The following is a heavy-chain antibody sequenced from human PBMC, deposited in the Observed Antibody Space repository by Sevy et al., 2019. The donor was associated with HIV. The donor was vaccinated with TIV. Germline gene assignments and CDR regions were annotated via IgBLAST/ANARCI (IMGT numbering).Heavy chain of an antibody. J-gene: IGHJ4*02. CDR2: ISGRSSYI. CDR1: GFTFSDYY. V-gene: IGHV3-21*01. CDR3: ARDGGCSSTSCLLYFDS. Sequence: GESLKISCAASGFTFSDYYMNWVRQAPGKGLEWVSSISGRSSYIHYADSVRGRFTISRDNAKNSLYLQMNSLRVDDTAVYFCARDGGCSSTSCLLYFDSRGQGALVTVSS. D-gene: IGHD2-2*01.